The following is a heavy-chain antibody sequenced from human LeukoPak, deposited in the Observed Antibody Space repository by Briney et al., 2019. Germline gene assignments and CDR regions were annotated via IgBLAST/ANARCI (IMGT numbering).Heavy chain of an antibody. Sequence: ASVKVSCKASGYTFTGYYMHWVRQAPGQGLEWMGRINPNSGGINYAQKFQGRVTMTRDTSISTAYMELSRLRSDDTAVYYCARGSSGWYRLFDYWGQGTLVTVSS. CDR1: GYTFTGYY. D-gene: IGHD6-19*01. CDR2: INPNSGGI. V-gene: IGHV1-2*06. CDR3: ARGSSGWYRLFDY. J-gene: IGHJ4*02.